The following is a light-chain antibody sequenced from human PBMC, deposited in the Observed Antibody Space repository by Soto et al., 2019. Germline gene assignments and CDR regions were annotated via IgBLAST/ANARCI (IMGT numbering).Light chain of an antibody. Sequence: EVVLTHSPVTLSLSPGERATLSSRASQSFRGLLAWYQQKPGQAPRLLIYDAYNRATGIPPRFSGSGSGTDFTLTISSLEPEDSAVYYCQQRHMWPITFGQGTRLEIK. J-gene: IGKJ5*01. CDR2: DAY. CDR1: QSFRGL. V-gene: IGKV3-11*01. CDR3: QQRHMWPIT.